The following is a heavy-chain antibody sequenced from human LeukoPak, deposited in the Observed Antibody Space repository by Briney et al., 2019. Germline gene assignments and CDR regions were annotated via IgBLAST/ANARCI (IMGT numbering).Heavy chain of an antibody. J-gene: IGHJ4*02. CDR3: ARGGKLEPTALAS. V-gene: IGHV3-74*01. CDR2: INTDGNDA. CDR1: GFTFSSYG. Sequence: GGSLRLPCAASGFTFSSYGMNWVRQAPGKGLVWVSRINTDGNDATYADSVKGRFTISRDNAKRTLYLQMKSLRAEDTGVFYCARGGKLEPTALASWGQGTLVTVSS. D-gene: IGHD2-2*01.